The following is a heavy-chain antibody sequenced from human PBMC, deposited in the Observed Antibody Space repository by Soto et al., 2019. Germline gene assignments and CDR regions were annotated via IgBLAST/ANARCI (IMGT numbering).Heavy chain of an antibody. J-gene: IGHJ4*02. D-gene: IGHD6-19*01. CDR2: ISGSGDST. CDR3: PKERSSGWSLAY. Sequence: WGSLRLSCAASGFTFSTYAMNWVRQAPGKGLEWVSGISGSGDSTYYADSVKGRFTVSRDNSKNTLYPQMNSLRAEDTAVFYCPKERSSGWSLAYWGQGTLVTVSS. CDR1: GFTFSTYA. V-gene: IGHV3-23*01.